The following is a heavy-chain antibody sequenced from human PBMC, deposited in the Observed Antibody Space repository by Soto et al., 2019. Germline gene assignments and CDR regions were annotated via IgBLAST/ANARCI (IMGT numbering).Heavy chain of an antibody. J-gene: IGHJ4*01. CDR3: AWQYPGDAKGNQVKY. Sequence: SETLSLTCTFSGGSISSYRSYWGWLRPTPGQGLVWIGSIYYLGHSNYNSSLGHRVLISLDKHRNQFSLRLTTITAADTSVCDCAWQYPGDAKGNQVKYWGPGTPGNGSS. CDR2: IYYLGHS. V-gene: IGHV4-39*01. CDR1: GGSISSYRSY.